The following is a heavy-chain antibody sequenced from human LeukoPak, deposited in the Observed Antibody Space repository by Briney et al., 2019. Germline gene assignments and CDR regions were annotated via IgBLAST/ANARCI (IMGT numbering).Heavy chain of an antibody. Sequence: SETLSLTCAVYGGSFSGHYWSWIRQPPGKGLEYIGEISPSGSTNYHPSLKSRVTISVGTSKSQFSLKLTSVTAADTAVYYCARGDSYGYRYWGQGTLVTVSS. J-gene: IGHJ4*02. CDR1: GGSFSGHY. CDR2: ISPSGST. D-gene: IGHD5-18*01. CDR3: ARGDSYGYRY. V-gene: IGHV4-34*01.